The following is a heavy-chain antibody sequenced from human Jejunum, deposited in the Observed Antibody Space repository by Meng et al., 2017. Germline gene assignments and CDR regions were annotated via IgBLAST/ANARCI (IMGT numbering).Heavy chain of an antibody. CDR1: GGSINTGDYY. CDR2: IYYSGSS. D-gene: IGHD2-8*02. CDR3: ARHPTGGYNYFDY. V-gene: IGHV4-30-4*01. Sequence: QVQLHESGPGLVKPSQTLSLTCTVSGGSINTGDYYWSWIRQPPGKGLEWIAYIYYSGSSYSKSSLRSRVIISIDTSKNQFSLILSAVTAADTAVYYCARHPTGGYNYFDYWGQGTLVTVSS. J-gene: IGHJ4*02.